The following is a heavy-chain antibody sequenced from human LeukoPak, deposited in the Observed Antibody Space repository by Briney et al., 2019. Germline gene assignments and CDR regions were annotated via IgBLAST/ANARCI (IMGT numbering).Heavy chain of an antibody. Sequence: GGSLRLSCAASGFTVSSNYMSWVRQAPGKGLEWVSSISSSSNYIYYADSVKGRFTISRDNAKNSLYLQMNTLRAEDTAVYYCARGGGYCGGDCYGIDYWGQGTLVTVSS. D-gene: IGHD2-21*01. J-gene: IGHJ4*02. CDR1: GFTVSSNY. V-gene: IGHV3-21*01. CDR2: ISSSSNYI. CDR3: ARGGGYCGGDCYGIDY.